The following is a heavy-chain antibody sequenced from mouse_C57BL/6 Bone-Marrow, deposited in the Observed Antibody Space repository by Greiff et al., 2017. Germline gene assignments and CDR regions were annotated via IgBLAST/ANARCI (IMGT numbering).Heavy chain of an antibody. Sequence: EVMLVESGGGLVKPGGSLKLSCAASGFTFSSYAMSWVRQTPEKRLEWVATISAGGSYTYYPDNVKGRFTISRDNAKNNLYLQMSHLTSEYTAMYFCSRDPFYCNYVFYAMDYWGQGTSVTVSS. J-gene: IGHJ4*01. V-gene: IGHV5-4*01. CDR2: ISAGGSYT. D-gene: IGHD2-10*01. CDR1: GFTFSSYA. CDR3: SRDPFYCNYVFYAMDY.